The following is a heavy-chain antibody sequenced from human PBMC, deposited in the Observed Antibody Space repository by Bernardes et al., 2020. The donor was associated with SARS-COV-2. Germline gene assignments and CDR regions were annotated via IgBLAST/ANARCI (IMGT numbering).Heavy chain of an antibody. V-gene: IGHV1-46*01. J-gene: IGHJ4*02. Sequence: ASVKVSCKASGYMFTTYYVHWVRQAPGQGLEWMGIINPSGGSTSYAQRFQGRVTMTSDTSTSTVYMELSSLRSEDTAVYYCARVMSRGAAAGRDYWGQGTLVTVSS. CDR1: GYMFTTYY. D-gene: IGHD6-13*01. CDR3: ARVMSRGAAAGRDY. CDR2: INPSGGST.